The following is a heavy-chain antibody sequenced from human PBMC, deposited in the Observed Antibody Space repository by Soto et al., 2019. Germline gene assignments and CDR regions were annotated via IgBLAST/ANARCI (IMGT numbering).Heavy chain of an antibody. V-gene: IGHV1-2*02. CDR1: GYTFTGYY. J-gene: IGHJ4*02. CDR3: ARGPLG. Sequence: ASVKVSCKASGYTFTGYYLHWVRQAPGQGPEWVGKIDPDSGDTDQSQKFQGRVTLTRDTAIDTAYMELTRLTLDDMAIYYCARGPLGWGQGTLVTVSS. CDR2: IDPDSGDT.